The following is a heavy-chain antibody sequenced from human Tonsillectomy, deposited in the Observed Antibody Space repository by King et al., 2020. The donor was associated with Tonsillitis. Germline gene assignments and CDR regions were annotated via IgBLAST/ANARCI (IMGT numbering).Heavy chain of an antibody. CDR3: AKDPRVGLWFGELFYFDY. CDR2: IYSGGSST. CDR1: GFTFSSYA. V-gene: IGHV3-23*03. Sequence: VQLVESGGGLVQPGGSLRLSCAASGFTFSSYAMSWVRQAPGKGLEWVSVIYSGGSSTYYADSVKGRFTISRDNSKNTLYLQMNSLRAEDTAVYYCAKDPRVGLWFGELFYFDYWGQGTLVTVSS. D-gene: IGHD3-10*01. J-gene: IGHJ4*02.